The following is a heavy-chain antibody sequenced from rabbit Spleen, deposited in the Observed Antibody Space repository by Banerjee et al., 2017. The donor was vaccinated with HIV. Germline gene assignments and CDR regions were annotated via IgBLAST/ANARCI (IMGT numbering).Heavy chain of an antibody. Sequence: QSLEESGGDLVKPGASLTLTCTASGFSFSSSYYMCWVRQAPGKGLEWIACIDAGSSDNTYYASWAKGRFTISKTSSTTVTLQMTSLTAADTATYFCARNVYGMDLWGPGTLVTVS. J-gene: IGHJ6*01. CDR1: GFSFSSSYY. V-gene: IGHV1S40*01. CDR3: ARNVYGMDL. CDR2: IDAGSSDNT.